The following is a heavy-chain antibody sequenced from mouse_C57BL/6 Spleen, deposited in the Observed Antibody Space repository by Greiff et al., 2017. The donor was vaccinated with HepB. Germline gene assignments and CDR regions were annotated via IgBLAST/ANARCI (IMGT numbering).Heavy chain of an antibody. Sequence: EVKLMESGGGLVKPGGSLKLSCAASGFTFSSYAMSWVRQTPEKRLEWVATISDGGSYTYYPDNVKGRFTISRDNAKNNLYLQMSHLKSEDTAMYYCARGPYYGSSSAWFAYGGQGTLVTVSA. CDR2: ISDGGSYT. CDR3: ARGPYYGSSSAWFAY. J-gene: IGHJ3*01. D-gene: IGHD1-1*01. CDR1: GFTFSSYA. V-gene: IGHV5-4*03.